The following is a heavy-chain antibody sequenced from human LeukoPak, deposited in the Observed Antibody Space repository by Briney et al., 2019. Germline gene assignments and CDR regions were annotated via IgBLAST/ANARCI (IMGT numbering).Heavy chain of an antibody. D-gene: IGHD3-10*01. V-gene: IGHV1-2*02. Sequence: ASVKVSCKASGYPFTGYYVHWVRQAPGHGLEWMGWINPRNGDTHSAQKFQGRVSMTGDTSITTAHMELSSLTSDDTAVYYCATGAQYGLWGVPYFYYMHVWGTGTTVTVSS. CDR3: ATGAQYGLWGVPYFYYMHV. J-gene: IGHJ6*03. CDR1: GYPFTGYY. CDR2: INPRNGDT.